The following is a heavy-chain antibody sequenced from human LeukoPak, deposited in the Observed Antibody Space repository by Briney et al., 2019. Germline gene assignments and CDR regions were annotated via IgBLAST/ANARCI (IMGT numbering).Heavy chain of an antibody. D-gene: IGHD2-15*01. CDR3: AGPYCSGGSCYSDYYYGMDV. CDR1: GGTFSSYT. Sequence: GASVKVSCKASGGTFSSYTISWVRQAPGQGLEWMGRIIPILGIANYAQKFQGRVTITADKSTSTAYMELSSLRSEDTAVYYCAGPYCSGGSCYSDYYYGMDVWGQGTTVTVSS. J-gene: IGHJ6*02. CDR2: IIPILGIA. V-gene: IGHV1-69*02.